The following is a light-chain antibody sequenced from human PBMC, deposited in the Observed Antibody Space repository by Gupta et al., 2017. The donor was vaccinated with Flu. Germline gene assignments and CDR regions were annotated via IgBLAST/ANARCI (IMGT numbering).Light chain of an antibody. CDR1: SSDVGGYNY. CDR3: SSYTSSSTRV. CDR2: EVS. Sequence: QSALTQPASVSGSPGQSITISCTGTSSDVGGYNYVSWYQQHPGKATKLMIYEVSNRPSGVSSRFSGSKSGNTATLTISGLQAEDEADYYCSSYTSSSTRVFGTGTKVTVL. V-gene: IGLV2-14*01. J-gene: IGLJ1*01.